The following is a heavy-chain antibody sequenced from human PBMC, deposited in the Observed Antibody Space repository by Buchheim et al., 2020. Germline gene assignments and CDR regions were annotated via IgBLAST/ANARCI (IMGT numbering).Heavy chain of an antibody. CDR3: ARWSRATSDYYYYGMDV. D-gene: IGHD1-26*01. Sequence: QVQLVQSGAEVKKPGSSVEVSCKASGGTFSSYAISWVRQAPGQGLEWMGRIIPILGIANYAQKFQGRVTITADKSTSTAYMELSSLRSEDTAVYYCARWSRATSDYYYYGMDVWGQGTT. V-gene: IGHV1-69*04. CDR1: GGTFSSYA. CDR2: IIPILGIA. J-gene: IGHJ6*02.